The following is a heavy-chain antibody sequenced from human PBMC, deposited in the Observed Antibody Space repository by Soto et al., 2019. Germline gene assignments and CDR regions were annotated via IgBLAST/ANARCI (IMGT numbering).Heavy chain of an antibody. CDR1: GYTLTELS. CDR3: AIEFRRSNHFDL. Sequence: ASVKVSCKVSGYTLTELSIHWVRQAPGEGLQGMGGFDLENGETIYAQRFQGRVTMTEESSADTPYMELSSLRSEDTAVYYCAIEFRRSNHFDLWGQGTMVTVSS. V-gene: IGHV1-24*01. CDR2: FDLENGET. D-gene: IGHD6-13*01. J-gene: IGHJ4*02.